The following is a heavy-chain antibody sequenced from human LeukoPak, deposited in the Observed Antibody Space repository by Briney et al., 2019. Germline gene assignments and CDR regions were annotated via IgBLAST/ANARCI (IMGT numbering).Heavy chain of an antibody. Sequence: GESLKISCKGSGYSFSTYWIGWVRQMAGKGLEWMGIIYPGDSDTRYSPSFQGQVTISADKSISTAYLQWSSLKASDTAMYYCARQGDGYTPYFDYWGQGTLVTVSS. J-gene: IGHJ4*02. D-gene: IGHD5-24*01. CDR3: ARQGDGYTPYFDY. CDR2: IYPGDSDT. V-gene: IGHV5-51*01. CDR1: GYSFSTYW.